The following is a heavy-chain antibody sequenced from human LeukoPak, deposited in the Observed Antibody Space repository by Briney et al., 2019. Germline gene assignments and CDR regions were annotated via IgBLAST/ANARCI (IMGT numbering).Heavy chain of an antibody. Sequence: GGSLRLSCAASGFTFSSYAMHWVRQTPGKGLEWVAVMSCDGSNKYYADSVKGRFTISGDNSKNTLYLQMNSLRAEDTAMYYCARDFDIWGQGTMVTVSS. CDR2: MSCDGSNK. CDR1: GFTFSSYA. V-gene: IGHV3-30-3*01. CDR3: ARDFDI. J-gene: IGHJ3*02.